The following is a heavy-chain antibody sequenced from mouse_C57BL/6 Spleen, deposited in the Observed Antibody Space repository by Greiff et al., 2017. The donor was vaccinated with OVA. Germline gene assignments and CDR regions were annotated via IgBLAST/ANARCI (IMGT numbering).Heavy chain of an antibody. J-gene: IGHJ2*01. D-gene: IGHD4-1*01. CDR3: AREEGTGTAFDY. V-gene: IGHV1-82*01. CDR1: GYAFSSSW. Sequence: QVQLKQSGPELVKPGASVKISCKASGYAFSSSWMNWVKQRPGKGLEWIGRIYPGDGDTNYNWKFKGKATLTADKSSSTAYMQLSSLTSEDSAVYFCAREEGTGTAFDYWGQGTTLTVSS. CDR2: IYPGDGDT.